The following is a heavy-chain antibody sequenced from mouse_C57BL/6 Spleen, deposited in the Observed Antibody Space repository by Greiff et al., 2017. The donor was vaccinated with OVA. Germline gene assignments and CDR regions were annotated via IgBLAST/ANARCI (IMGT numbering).Heavy chain of an antibody. CDR3: ARDLPAAWFAY. V-gene: IGHV1-50*01. CDR2: IDPSDSYT. D-gene: IGHD2-1*01. Sequence: QVQLQQSGAELVKPGASVKLSCKASGYTFTSYWMQWVKQRPGQGLEWIGEIDPSDSYTNYNQKFKGKATLTVDTSSSTAYMQLSSLTSEDSAVYYCARDLPAAWFAYWGQGTLVTVSA. J-gene: IGHJ3*01. CDR1: GYTFTSYW.